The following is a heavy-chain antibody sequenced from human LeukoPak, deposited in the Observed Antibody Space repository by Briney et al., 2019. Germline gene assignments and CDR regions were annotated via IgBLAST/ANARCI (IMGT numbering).Heavy chain of an antibody. CDR3: ARAHYYYGMDV. CDR1: GGSISSYY. Sequence: PSETLSLTCTVSGGSISSYYWSWIRQPPGKGLEWIGNIYYSGSTNYNPSLKSRVTISVDTSKNQFSLKLSSVTAADTAVYYCARAHYYYGMDVWGQGTTVTVSS. CDR2: IYYSGST. V-gene: IGHV4-59*01. J-gene: IGHJ6*02.